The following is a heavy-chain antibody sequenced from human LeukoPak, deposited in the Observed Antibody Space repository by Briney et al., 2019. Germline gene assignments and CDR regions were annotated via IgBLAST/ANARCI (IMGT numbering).Heavy chain of an antibody. CDR3: ARHDGRGGATMGALDY. D-gene: IGHD4/OR15-4a*01. CDR1: GGSISSRCYF. J-gene: IGHJ4*02. CDR2: IYYGGST. V-gene: IGHV4-39*01. Sequence: SETLSLTCTVSGGSISSRCYFWGRIPQPPGTGLEWIGSIYYGGSTYYSPSVRSRVTIPVDTSKNQFSLNLSCVTAADTAVYYCARHDGRGGATMGALDYWGEGSLVTVSS.